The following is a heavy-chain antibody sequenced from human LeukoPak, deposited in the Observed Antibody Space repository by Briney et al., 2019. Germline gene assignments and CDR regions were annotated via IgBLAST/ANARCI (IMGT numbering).Heavy chain of an antibody. CDR1: GYTFTGYY. V-gene: IGHV1-2*02. J-gene: IGHJ6*03. CDR3: ARGGDYYGSGSYYNVAYYYYMDV. D-gene: IGHD3-10*01. CDR2: INPNSGGT. Sequence: GASVKVSCKASGYTFTGYYMHWVRQAPGQGLEWMGWINPNSGGTNYAQKFQGRVTMTRDTSISTAYMELSRLRSDDTAVYYCARGGDYYGSGSYYNVAYYYYMDVWGKGTTVTISS.